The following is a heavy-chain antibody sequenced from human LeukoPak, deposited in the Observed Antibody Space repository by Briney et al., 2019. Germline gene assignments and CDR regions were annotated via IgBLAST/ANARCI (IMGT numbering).Heavy chain of an antibody. CDR3: AREALNMYYGMDV. V-gene: IGHV3-21*01. CDR2: ISSSSTYI. CDR1: GFTFSSYS. D-gene: IGHD1/OR15-1a*01. Sequence: GGSLRLSCAASGFTFSSYSMNWVRRAPGKGLEWVSSISSSSTYIYYADSVKGRFTISRDNAKNSLSLQMNSLRAEDTAVYYCAREALNMYYGMDVWGQGTTVTVSS. J-gene: IGHJ6*02.